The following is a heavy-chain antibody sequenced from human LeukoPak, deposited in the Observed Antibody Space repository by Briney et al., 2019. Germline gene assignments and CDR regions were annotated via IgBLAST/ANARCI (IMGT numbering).Heavy chain of an antibody. Sequence: SETLSLTCTVSSDSISSYYWSWIRQPPGKGLEWIGYIYYSGSTNYNPSLKSRVTISVDKSKNQFSLKLSSVTAADTAVYYCARQDSSGWYYFDYWGQGTLVTVSS. V-gene: IGHV4-59*08. J-gene: IGHJ4*02. D-gene: IGHD6-19*01. CDR2: IYYSGST. CDR1: SDSISSYY. CDR3: ARQDSSGWYYFDY.